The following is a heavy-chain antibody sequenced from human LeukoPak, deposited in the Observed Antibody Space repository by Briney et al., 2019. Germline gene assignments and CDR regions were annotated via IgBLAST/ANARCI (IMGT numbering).Heavy chain of an antibody. CDR2: INHSGST. CDR1: GGSFSGYY. J-gene: IGHJ4*02. Sequence: PSETLSLTCAVYGGSFSGYYWSWIRQPPGKGLEWIGEINHSGSTNYNASLKSRVTISVDTSKNQFSLKLSSVTAADTAVYYCARGQVTMVRGVILSFDYWGQGTLVTVSS. CDR3: ARGQVTMVRGVILSFDY. D-gene: IGHD3-10*01. V-gene: IGHV4-34*01.